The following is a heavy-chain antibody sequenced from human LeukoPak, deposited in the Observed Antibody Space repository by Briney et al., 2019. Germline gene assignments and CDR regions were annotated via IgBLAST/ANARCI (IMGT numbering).Heavy chain of an antibody. CDR1: GFTFSTYA. V-gene: IGHV3-23*01. CDR2: ISSGGNT. CDR3: TKDRRQWVVPYFDS. D-gene: IGHD6-19*01. J-gene: IGHJ4*02. Sequence: GGSLRLSCAASGFTFSTYAMSWVRHIPGKGLEWVSGISSGGNTQYTDSVKGRFTVSRDNSKNTLHLHMDSLRAENTAIYYYTKDRRQWVVPYFDSWGQGTVVTVSS.